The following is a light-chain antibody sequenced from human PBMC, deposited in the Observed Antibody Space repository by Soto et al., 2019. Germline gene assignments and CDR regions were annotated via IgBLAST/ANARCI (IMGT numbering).Light chain of an antibody. CDR1: KLGDKY. J-gene: IGLJ2*01. Sequence: SYELTQPPSVSVSPGQTASITCSGDKLGDKYACWYQQKPGQSPVLVIYQDSKRPSGIPERFSGSNSGNTATLTIRGTQAKDEADYSCQAWDSSTMVFGGGTKVTVL. CDR3: QAWDSSTMV. CDR2: QDS. V-gene: IGLV3-1*01.